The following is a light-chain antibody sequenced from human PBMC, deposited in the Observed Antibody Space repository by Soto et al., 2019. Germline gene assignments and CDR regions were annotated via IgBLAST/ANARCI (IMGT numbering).Light chain of an antibody. V-gene: IGLV2-8*01. CDR2: EVT. Sequence: QSALTQPPSASGSPGQSVTISCTGTSRDVGGFNYVSWYQQHPGKAPKLMIYEVTRRPSGVPDRFSGSKSGNTASLTVSWLQAEDEADYYCTSYAGSNNVVFGGGTKVTVL. CDR3: TSYAGSNNVV. J-gene: IGLJ2*01. CDR1: SRDVGGFNY.